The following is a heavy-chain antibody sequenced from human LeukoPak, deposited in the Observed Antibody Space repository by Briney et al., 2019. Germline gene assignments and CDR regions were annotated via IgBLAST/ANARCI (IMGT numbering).Heavy chain of an antibody. J-gene: IGHJ5*02. V-gene: IGHV3-23*01. D-gene: IGHD3-10*01. Sequence: PGGSLRLSCAASGFTFSSCAMSWVRQAPGKGLEWVSAISGSGGSTYYADSVKGRFTISRDNSKNTLYLQMNSLRAEDTAVYYCAKCGGILVWFGFNWFDPWGQGTLVTVSS. CDR3: AKCGGILVWFGFNWFDP. CDR2: ISGSGGST. CDR1: GFTFSSCA.